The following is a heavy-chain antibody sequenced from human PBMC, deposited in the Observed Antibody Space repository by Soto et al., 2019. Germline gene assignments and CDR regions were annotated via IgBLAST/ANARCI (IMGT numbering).Heavy chain of an antibody. CDR2: ISGSGGTT. J-gene: IGHJ3*02. CDR1: GFTFTSYA. Sequence: EVQLLESGGGLVQPGGSLRLSCAASGFTFTSYAMSWVRQAPGKGLEWVSAISGSGGTTYYADSVKGRFSISRDNSKDTIYLEMYSLRAEDTAIYYCEKGALYDGGADAFDIWGQGTMVTVSS. CDR3: EKGALYDGGADAFDI. D-gene: IGHD3-22*01. V-gene: IGHV3-23*01.